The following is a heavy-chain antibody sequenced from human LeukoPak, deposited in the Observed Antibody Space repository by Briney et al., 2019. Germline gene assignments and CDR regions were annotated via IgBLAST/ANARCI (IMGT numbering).Heavy chain of an antibody. J-gene: IGHJ5*02. CDR3: ARDRVGETISLMTTVTTEFDP. CDR1: GYTFTSYY. V-gene: IGHV1-46*01. Sequence: ASVKVSCKASGYTFTSYYMHWVRQAPGQGLEWMGIINPSGGSTSYAQKFQGRVTMTRDTSTSTVYMELSSLRSEDTAVYYCARDRVGETISLMTTVTTEFDPWGQGTLVTVSS. CDR2: INPSGGST. D-gene: IGHD4-17*01.